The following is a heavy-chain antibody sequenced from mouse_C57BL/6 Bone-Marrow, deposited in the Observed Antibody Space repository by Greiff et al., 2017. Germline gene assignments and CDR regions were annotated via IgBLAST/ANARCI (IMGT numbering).Heavy chain of an antibody. D-gene: IGHD1-1*02. CDR2: IDHSVSYT. V-gene: IGHV1-59*01. Sequence: QVQLQQPGAELVRPGTSVMLSCKASGYTFTSYWMPWVKQRPGQGLEWIGVIDHSVSYTNYNNKFKGKATLTVEPSSSTAYMQLSSLTSEDSAVDYCARGALWRDFAYWGQGTLVTVSA. CDR3: ARGALWRDFAY. CDR1: GYTFTSYW. J-gene: IGHJ3*01.